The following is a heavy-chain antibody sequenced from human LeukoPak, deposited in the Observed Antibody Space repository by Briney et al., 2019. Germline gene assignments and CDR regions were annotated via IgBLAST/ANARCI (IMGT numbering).Heavy chain of an antibody. CDR3: ARGGNSEVGFDY. CDR2: INHSGST. D-gene: IGHD4-23*01. J-gene: IGHJ4*02. V-gene: IGHV4-34*01. Sequence: SETLSLTCAVYGGSISGYYWSWIRQPPGKGLEWIGEINHSGSTNYNPSLKSRVTISVDTSKNQFSLKLSSVTAADTAVYYCARGGNSEVGFDYWGQGTLVTVSS. CDR1: GGSISGYY.